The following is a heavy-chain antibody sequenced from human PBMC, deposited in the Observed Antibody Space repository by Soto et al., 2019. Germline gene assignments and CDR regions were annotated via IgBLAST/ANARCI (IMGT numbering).Heavy chain of an antibody. CDR2: IYWDDDK. CDR1: GFSLSTSGVG. J-gene: IGHJ5*02. V-gene: IGHV2-5*02. Sequence: SGPTLVNPTQTLTLTCTFSGFSLSTSGVGVGWIRQPPGKALEWLALIYWDDDKRYSPSLKSRLTITKDTSKNQVVLTMTNMDPVDTATYYCAHRTLSSTIAAAPVNWFDPWGQGTLVTVSS. D-gene: IGHD6-13*01. CDR3: AHRTLSSTIAAAPVNWFDP.